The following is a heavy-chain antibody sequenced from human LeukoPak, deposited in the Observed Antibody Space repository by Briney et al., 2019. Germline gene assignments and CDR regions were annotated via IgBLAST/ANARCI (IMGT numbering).Heavy chain of an antibody. J-gene: IGHJ4*02. CDR1: GFTFSSYE. CDR3: ARDENANGDLDYLDS. D-gene: IGHD4-17*01. CDR2: ISSGSTI. V-gene: IGHV3-48*03. Sequence: PGGSLRLSCAASGFTFSSYEMNWVRQAPGKGLEWVSYISSGSTIYYADSVKGRFTISRDNAKNSLYLQMNSLRAEDTAVYYCARDENANGDLDYLDSWGQGTLVTVSS.